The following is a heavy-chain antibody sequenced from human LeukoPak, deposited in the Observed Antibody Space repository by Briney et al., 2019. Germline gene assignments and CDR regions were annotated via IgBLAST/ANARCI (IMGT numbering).Heavy chain of an antibody. Sequence: SETLSLTRAVSGGSIKNYYWSWIRRPPGKGLGGIAYINDNGQSGYNPSLESPDTISVDTSKNHFSLRLRAVTAADSAVYFCARESADCVRGSFSDYWGQGILVTVSS. CDR3: ARESADCVRGSFSDY. CDR1: GGSIKNYY. V-gene: IGHV4-59*12. D-gene: IGHD2-21*01. CDR2: INDNGQS. J-gene: IGHJ4*02.